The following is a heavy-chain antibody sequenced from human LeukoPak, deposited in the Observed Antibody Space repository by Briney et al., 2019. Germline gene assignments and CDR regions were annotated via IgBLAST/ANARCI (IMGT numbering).Heavy chain of an antibody. D-gene: IGHD2-15*01. V-gene: IGHV3-66*01. CDR3: ARDQGWGRIDY. J-gene: IGHJ4*02. CDR2: IYSVGRT. Sequence: GGSLRLSCAASGFTVRSNYMIWVRRAPGKGLEWVSFIYSVGRTYYTDSVKGRFTISRDDSKNTVSLEMNSLRAEDTAVYYCARDQGWGRIDYWGQGTLVTVSS. CDR1: GFTVRSNY.